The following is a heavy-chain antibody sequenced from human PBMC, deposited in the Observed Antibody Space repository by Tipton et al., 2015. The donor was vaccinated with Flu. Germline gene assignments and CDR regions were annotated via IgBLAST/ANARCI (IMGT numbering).Heavy chain of an antibody. CDR3: ARGIRNYYGSDV. Sequence: SLRLSCAASGFTFSSYWMHWVRQAPGKGLVWVSRINGDGSSASYADSVKGRFTISRDNAKNTLYLQMNSLRAEDTAVYYCARGIRNYYGSDVWGQGTTVTVSS. V-gene: IGHV3-74*01. D-gene: IGHD1-14*01. J-gene: IGHJ6*02. CDR2: INGDGSSA. CDR1: GFTFSSYW.